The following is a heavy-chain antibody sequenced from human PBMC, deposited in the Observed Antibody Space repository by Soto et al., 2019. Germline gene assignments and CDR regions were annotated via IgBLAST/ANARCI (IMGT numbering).Heavy chain of an antibody. J-gene: IGHJ6*02. V-gene: IGHV1-69*01. CDR1: GGTFSSYA. Sequence: QVQLVQSGAEVKKPGSSVKVSCKASGGTFSSYAISWVRQAPGQGLEWMGGIIPIFGTANYAQKFQGRVTITADESTSTAYMELSSLISEDTAVYYCARDSRPYCSGGSCYSVYYYYYGMDVWGQGTTVTVSS. CDR3: ARDSRPYCSGGSCYSVYYYYYGMDV. D-gene: IGHD2-15*01. CDR2: IIPIFGTA.